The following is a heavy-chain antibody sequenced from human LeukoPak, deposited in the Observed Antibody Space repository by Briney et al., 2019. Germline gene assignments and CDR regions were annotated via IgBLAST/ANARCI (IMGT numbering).Heavy chain of an antibody. D-gene: IGHD3-10*01. CDR2: ISGSGAGT. CDR3: AKGTRGSGTSYNDDY. V-gene: IGHV3-23*01. Sequence: GGSLRLSCAASGFTFSSYAMSWVRQAPGKGLEWVSTISGSGAGTYYADSVKGRFTISRDNPKNTLYLQMNSLRAEDTAIYYCAKGTRGSGTSYNDDYWGQGTLVTVSS. J-gene: IGHJ4*02. CDR1: GFTFSSYA.